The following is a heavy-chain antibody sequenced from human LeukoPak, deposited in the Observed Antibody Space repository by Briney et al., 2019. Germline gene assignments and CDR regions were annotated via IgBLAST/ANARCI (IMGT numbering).Heavy chain of an antibody. CDR2: ISAYNGNT. D-gene: IGHD2-2*01. CDR1: GYTFTSYG. CDR3: ARAGEYCSSTSCYLYYFDY. Sequence: ASVKVSCKASGYTFTSYGISWVRQAPGQGLEWMGWISAYNGNTNYAQKLQGRVTMTTDTSTSTAYMELRSLRSDDTAVYYCARAGEYCSSTSCYLYYFDYWGQGTLVTVSS. J-gene: IGHJ4*02. V-gene: IGHV1-18*01.